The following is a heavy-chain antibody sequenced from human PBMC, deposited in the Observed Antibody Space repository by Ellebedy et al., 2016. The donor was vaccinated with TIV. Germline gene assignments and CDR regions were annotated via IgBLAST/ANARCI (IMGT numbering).Heavy chain of an antibody. D-gene: IGHD3-10*01. CDR3: ARDGGSGSYWEGFDY. V-gene: IGHV3-7*01. J-gene: IGHJ4*02. CDR1: GFTFSNYY. CDR2: IKQDGSEK. Sequence: GESLKISCTASGFTFSNYYMSWVRQAPGKGLEWVANIKQDGSEKYYVDSVKGRFTISRDNARNSLYLQMSSLRVEDTAVYYCARDGGSGSYWEGFDYWGQGTLVTVSS.